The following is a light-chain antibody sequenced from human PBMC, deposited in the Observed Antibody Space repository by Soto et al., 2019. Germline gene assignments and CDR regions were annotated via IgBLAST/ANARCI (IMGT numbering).Light chain of an antibody. Sequence: EMLLTQSPGTLSLSPGETSTLSCRASQSVIRSYLARYQQKPGQAPRLLIYGASIRATGIPSRYSGSGSGTYVTLTISRLEPEEFAVYYCQHYDSSLYTFRQGTKMEIK. CDR3: QHYDSSLYT. J-gene: IGKJ2*01. CDR2: GAS. CDR1: QSVIRSY. V-gene: IGKV3-20*01.